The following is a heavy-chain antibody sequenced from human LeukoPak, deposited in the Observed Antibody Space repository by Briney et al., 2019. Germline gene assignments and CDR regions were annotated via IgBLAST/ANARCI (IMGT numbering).Heavy chain of an antibody. D-gene: IGHD6-13*01. J-gene: IGHJ4*02. Sequence: PSETLSLTCIVSGGSISSYYWSWIRQPPGKGLEWIGYIYYSGSTNYNPSLKSRVTISVDTSKNQFSLKLSSVTAADTAVYYCARGLMMAVAGRGEFHYWGQGTLVTASS. CDR2: IYYSGST. V-gene: IGHV4-59*01. CDR1: GGSISSYY. CDR3: ARGLMMAVAGRGEFHY.